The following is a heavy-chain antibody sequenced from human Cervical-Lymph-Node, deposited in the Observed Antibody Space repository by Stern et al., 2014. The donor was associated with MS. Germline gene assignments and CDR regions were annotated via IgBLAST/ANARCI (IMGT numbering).Heavy chain of an antibody. CDR3: AREPCRDGYNCPLDY. J-gene: IGHJ4*02. Sequence: QVQLQESGPGLVKPSETLSLTCTVSGDSITRYYWSWVRQPPGKGLEWIGYIHYSGGTSYNPSLKSRVTISVDTSKNQFSLKLNSVTAADTAVYYCAREPCRDGYNCPLDYWGQGTLVTVSS. V-gene: IGHV4-59*01. CDR1: GDSITRYY. CDR2: IHYSGGT. D-gene: IGHD5-24*01.